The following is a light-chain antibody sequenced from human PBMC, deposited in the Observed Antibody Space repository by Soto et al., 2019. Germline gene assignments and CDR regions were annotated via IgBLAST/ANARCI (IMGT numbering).Light chain of an antibody. V-gene: IGKV3-11*01. CDR2: DAS. Sequence: EIVLTQSPATLSLSPGERATLSCRASQSVSSYLAWYQQKPGQAPRLLIYDASNRATGIPARLSGSGSGTDFTLTISILEPKDFSVYYCQQRSNWPITFGQGTRLEIK. CDR3: QQRSNWPIT. J-gene: IGKJ5*01. CDR1: QSVSSY.